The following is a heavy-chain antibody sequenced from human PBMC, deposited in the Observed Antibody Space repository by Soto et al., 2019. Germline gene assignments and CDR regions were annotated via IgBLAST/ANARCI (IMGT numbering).Heavy chain of an antibody. D-gene: IGHD3-3*02. V-gene: IGHV6-1*01. J-gene: IGHJ4*02. CDR2: TYYRSNWNF. Sequence: HSQTLSLTCAISWGSVSSNTATWNWVRQSPSRGLEWLGRTYYRSNWNFDYALSVKSRITINPDTSKNQFSLQLNSLTPEDTAVYYCAGELDIHHGLGYWGPGTSGTAPQ. CDR3: AGELDIHHGLGY. CDR1: WGSVSSNTAT.